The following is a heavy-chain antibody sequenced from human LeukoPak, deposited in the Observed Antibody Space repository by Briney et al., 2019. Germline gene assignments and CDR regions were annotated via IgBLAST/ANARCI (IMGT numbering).Heavy chain of an antibody. D-gene: IGHD6-19*01. Sequence: SETLSLTCNVSGGSISTNSWSWIRQPAGKGLEWIGHIYTSGSPNYNPSLRSRVTMSVDTSKNQISLKLSSVTAADTAVYYRARGSEQWLTYFDYWGLGTQVTVSS. CDR1: GGSISTNS. V-gene: IGHV4-4*07. CDR3: ARGSEQWLTYFDY. J-gene: IGHJ4*02. CDR2: IYTSGSP.